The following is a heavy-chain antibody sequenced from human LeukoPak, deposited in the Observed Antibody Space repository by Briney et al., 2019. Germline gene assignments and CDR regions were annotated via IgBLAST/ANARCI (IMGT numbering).Heavy chain of an antibody. J-gene: IGHJ6*03. CDR1: GYTFTSYE. CDR2: MNPNIGNT. D-gene: IGHD6-6*01. Sequence: ASVKVSCKASGYTFTSYEINWVRQATGQGLEWMGLMNPNIGNTGYAQKFQGRVTMTTDTSTSTVYMELRSLTSDDTAVYYCAREGLRSIAARRGTRDYMDVWGKGTTVIVSS. CDR3: AREGLRSIAARRGTRDYMDV. V-gene: IGHV1-8*01.